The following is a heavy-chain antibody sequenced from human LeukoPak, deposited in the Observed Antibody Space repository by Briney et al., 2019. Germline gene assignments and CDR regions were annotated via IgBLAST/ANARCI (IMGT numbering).Heavy chain of an antibody. CDR2: ISGSGSSI. Sequence: GGTLRLSCAASGFTFSSYGMSWVRQAPGKGLEWVSAISGSGSSIYYADSVKGRFTISRDNSKNTLYLQMNSLRAEDTAVYYCAKGPRTVRFGDRHKGMFDYWGRGTLVTVSS. D-gene: IGHD3-10*01. V-gene: IGHV3-23*01. CDR3: AKGPRTVRFGDRHKGMFDY. J-gene: IGHJ4*02. CDR1: GFTFSSYG.